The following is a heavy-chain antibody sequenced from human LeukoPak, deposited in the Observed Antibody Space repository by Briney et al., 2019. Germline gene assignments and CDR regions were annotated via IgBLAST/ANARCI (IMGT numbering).Heavy chain of an antibody. J-gene: IGHJ4*02. CDR2: VRPDGSDK. CDR3: ARDWRDADTPLFM. D-gene: IGHD3-3*01. Sequence: GGSLRLSCIASGFTFTDHSMSWVRQPPGKGLEWVAMVRPDGSDKYYVDSVKGRFTLSGDNSKASVYLQLSSLKVEDTAVYYCARDWRDADTPLFMWGQGTLVTVSS. CDR1: GFTFTDHS. V-gene: IGHV3-7*01.